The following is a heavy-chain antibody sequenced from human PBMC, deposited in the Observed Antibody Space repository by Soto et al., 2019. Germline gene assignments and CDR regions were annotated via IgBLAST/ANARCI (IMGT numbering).Heavy chain of an antibody. CDR2: ISTSGATR. J-gene: IGHJ4*02. CDR3: ARFFGSGFDY. V-gene: IGHV3-48*02. Sequence: EVQLVESGGGLVQPGGSLRLSCVASGFTFSTDSMNWVRQAPGKGLEWVAHISTSGATRYYADSVKGRFTISRDNAKTYLYLQMDSLRNEDTAVYYCARFFGSGFDYWGQGTLVTVSS. D-gene: IGHD6-19*01. CDR1: GFTFSTDS.